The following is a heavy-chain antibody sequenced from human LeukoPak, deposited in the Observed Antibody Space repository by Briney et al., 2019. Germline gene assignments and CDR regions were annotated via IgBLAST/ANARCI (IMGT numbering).Heavy chain of an antibody. CDR3: AREDRAFDV. V-gene: IGHV5-51*01. Sequence: GAPLHISAKASVSFFATYWIGCVRPLPGRGLEWMGVIYPHDSDTIYSPSFQGQVTISADKSISTAYLQCSNLKASDTAMYYCAREDRAFDVWGQGKMVTVSS. CDR1: VSFFATYW. CDR2: IYPHDSDT. J-gene: IGHJ3*01.